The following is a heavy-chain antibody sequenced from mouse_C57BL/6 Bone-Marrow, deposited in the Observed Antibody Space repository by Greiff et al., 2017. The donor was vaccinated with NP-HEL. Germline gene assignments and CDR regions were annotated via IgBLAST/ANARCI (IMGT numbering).Heavy chain of an antibody. D-gene: IGHD1-1*01. CDR1: GYTFTGYW. CDR3: ARYPIYYYGSSYLYYAMDY. J-gene: IGHJ4*01. Sequence: QVQLKQSGAELMKPGASVKLSCKATGYTFTGYWIEWVKQRPGHGLEWIGEILPGSGSTNYNEKFKGKATFTADTSSNTAYMQLSSLTTEDSAIYYCARYPIYYYGSSYLYYAMDYWGQGTSVTVSS. CDR2: ILPGSGST. V-gene: IGHV1-9*01.